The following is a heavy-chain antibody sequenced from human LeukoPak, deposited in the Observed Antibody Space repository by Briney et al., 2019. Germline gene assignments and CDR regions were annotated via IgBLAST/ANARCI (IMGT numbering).Heavy chain of an antibody. D-gene: IGHD1-26*01. J-gene: IGHJ4*02. Sequence: ASVKVSCKASGYTFTSYAMHWVRQAPGRRLEWMGWINAGNGNTKYSQKFQGRVTITRDTSASTAYMELSSLRSEDTAVYYCARVLGATTWDNWGQGTLVTVSS. V-gene: IGHV1-3*01. CDR1: GYTFTSYA. CDR3: ARVLGATTWDN. CDR2: INAGNGNT.